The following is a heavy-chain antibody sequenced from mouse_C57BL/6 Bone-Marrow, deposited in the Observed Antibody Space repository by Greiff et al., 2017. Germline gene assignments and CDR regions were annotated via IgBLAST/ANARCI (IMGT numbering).Heavy chain of an antibody. Sequence: EVKLMESGGGLVQPGESLKLSCESNEYEFPSHDMSWVRKTPEKRLELVAAINSDGGSTYYPDTMERRFIISRDNTKKTLYLQMSSLRSEDTALYYCARHYHDYDHDGYWYFDVWGTGTTDTVSS. CDR2: INSDGGST. V-gene: IGHV5-2*01. J-gene: IGHJ1*03. CDR3: ARHYHDYDHDGYWYFDV. D-gene: IGHD2-4*01. CDR1: EYEFPSHD.